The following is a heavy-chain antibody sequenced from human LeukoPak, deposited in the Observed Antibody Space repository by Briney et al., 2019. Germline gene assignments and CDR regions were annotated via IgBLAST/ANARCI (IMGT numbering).Heavy chain of an antibody. V-gene: IGHV3-23*01. D-gene: IGHD3-22*01. Sequence: PGGSLRLSCAASGFTFSSYAMSWVRQAPGKGLEWVSAISGSGGSTYYADSVKGRFTISRDNSKNTLYLQMNSLRAEDTAVYYCAKSNRLTMIVVVITAFDYWGQGTLVTVSS. J-gene: IGHJ4*02. CDR2: ISGSGGST. CDR1: GFTFSSYA. CDR3: AKSNRLTMIVVVITAFDY.